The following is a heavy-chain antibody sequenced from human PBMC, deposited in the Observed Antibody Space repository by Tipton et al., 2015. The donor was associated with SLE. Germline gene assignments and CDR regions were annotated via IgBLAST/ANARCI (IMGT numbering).Heavy chain of an antibody. CDR1: GYSISSGYY. Sequence: TLSLTCAVSGYSISSGYYWGWIRQPPGKGLEWTGSIYYSGSTYYNPSLKSRITISVDTSKNQFSLKLSSVTAADTALYYCARETGAYTSGWSRYFGMDVWGQGTTVTVSS. J-gene: IGHJ6*02. D-gene: IGHD6-19*01. CDR3: ARETGAYTSGWSRYFGMDV. CDR2: IYYSGST. V-gene: IGHV4-38-2*02.